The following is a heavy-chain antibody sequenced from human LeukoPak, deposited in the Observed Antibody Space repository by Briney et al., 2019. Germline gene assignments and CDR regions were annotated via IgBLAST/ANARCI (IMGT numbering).Heavy chain of an antibody. CDR2: IYYSGST. V-gene: IGHV4-31*03. D-gene: IGHD5-12*01. CDR3: ARSDSGYEIDY. CDR1: GGSISSGGYY. Sequence: SDTLSLTCTVSGGSISSGGYYWSWIRQHPGKGLEWIGYIYYSGSTYYNPSLKSRVTISVDTSKNQFSLKLSSVTAADTAVYYCARSDSGYEIDYWGQGTLVTVSS. J-gene: IGHJ4*02.